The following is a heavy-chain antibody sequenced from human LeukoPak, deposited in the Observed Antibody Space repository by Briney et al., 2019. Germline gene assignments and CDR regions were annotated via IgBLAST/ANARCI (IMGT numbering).Heavy chain of an antibody. CDR1: GSTFSSYA. J-gene: IGHJ4*02. Sequence: GGSLRLSCAASGSTFSSYAMSWVRQAPGKGLEWVSAIRGNGADTYYADSVKGRFTISRDNSKNTLYLQMNSLRAEDTAVYYCAKVPNSGSYYYFDYWGQGALVTVSS. CDR2: IRGNGADT. D-gene: IGHD1-26*01. V-gene: IGHV3-23*01. CDR3: AKVPNSGSYYYFDY.